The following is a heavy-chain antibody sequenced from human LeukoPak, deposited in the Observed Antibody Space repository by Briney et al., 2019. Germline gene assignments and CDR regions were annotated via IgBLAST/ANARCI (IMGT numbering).Heavy chain of an antibody. V-gene: IGHV5-51*01. Sequence: GESLKISCKGSGYSFTSYWIGWVRQMPGKGLEWTGIIYPGDSDTRNSPSFQGQVTISADKSISTAYLQWSSLKASDTAMYYCARHQRLERRGNYYYYMDVWGKGTTVTVSS. CDR2: IYPGDSDT. CDR3: ARHQRLERRGNYYYYMDV. J-gene: IGHJ6*03. D-gene: IGHD1-1*01. CDR1: GYSFTSYW.